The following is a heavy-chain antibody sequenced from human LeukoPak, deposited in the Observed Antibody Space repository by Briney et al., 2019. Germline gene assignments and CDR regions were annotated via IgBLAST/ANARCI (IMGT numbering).Heavy chain of an antibody. CDR2: IYYSGST. D-gene: IGHD5/OR15-5a*01. CDR3: ARPSFFFYDRRYFDL. J-gene: IGHJ2*01. Sequence: PSETLSLTCTVSGGSISSYYWSWIRQPPGKGLEWIGYIYYSGSTNYNPSLKSRVTISVDTSKNQFSLKLSSVTAADTAVYYCARPSFFFYDRRYFDLWGRGTLVTVSS. CDR1: GGSISSYY. V-gene: IGHV4-59*08.